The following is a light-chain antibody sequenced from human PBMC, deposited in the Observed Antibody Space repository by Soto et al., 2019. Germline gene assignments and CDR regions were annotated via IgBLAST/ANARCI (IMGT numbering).Light chain of an antibody. V-gene: IGKV1-5*03. CDR1: QSISNW. J-gene: IGKJ2*01. Sequence: DIQMTQSPSTLSASVGDRVTITCRASQSISNWLAWYQQKPGKAPKLLIYRASALESGVPSRFSGSGSGTEFTITISSLQPDDFATYYCQQYSTYSLTFGQGTKLEI. CDR3: QQYSTYSLT. CDR2: RAS.